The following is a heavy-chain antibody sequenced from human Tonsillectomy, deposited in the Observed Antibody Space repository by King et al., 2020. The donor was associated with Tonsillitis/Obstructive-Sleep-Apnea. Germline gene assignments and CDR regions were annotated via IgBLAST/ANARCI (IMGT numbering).Heavy chain of an antibody. CDR3: AGTRRGSLNWFDP. CDR2: ISSSSSYT. J-gene: IGHJ5*02. D-gene: IGHD6-13*01. Sequence: VQLVESGGGLVKPGGSLRLSCAASGFTFSDYYMSWIRQAPGKGLGWVSYISSSSSYTNYADSVKGRFTISRDNAKNSLYLQMNSLRAEDTAVYYCAGTRRGSLNWFDPWGQGTLVTVSS. V-gene: IGHV3-11*05. CDR1: GFTFSDYY.